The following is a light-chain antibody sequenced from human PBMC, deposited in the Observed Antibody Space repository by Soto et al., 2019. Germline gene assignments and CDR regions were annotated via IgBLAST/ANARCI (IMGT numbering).Light chain of an antibody. V-gene: IGLV7-46*01. J-gene: IGLJ2*01. CDR1: TGAVTSGHY. CDR3: LLSYSGAWV. Sequence: QTVVTQEPSLTVSPGGTVTLTCASSTGAVTSGHYSYWFQQKPGQAPRTLIFETSNKHSWTPARFSSSLLGGKAALTLSGAQPEDEAEYLCLLSYSGAWVFGGGTKLTVL. CDR2: ETS.